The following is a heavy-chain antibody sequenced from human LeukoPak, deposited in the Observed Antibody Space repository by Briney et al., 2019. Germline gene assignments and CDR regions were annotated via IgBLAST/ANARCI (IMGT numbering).Heavy chain of an antibody. Sequence: SETLSLTCTVSGGSISGSSYYWGWIRQPPGKGLEWIGSIYYSGSTYYNPSLKSRVTISVDTSKNQFSLKLSSVTAADTAVYYCARHPDSLDYWGQGTLVTVSS. CDR3: ARHPDSLDY. J-gene: IGHJ4*02. CDR2: IYYSGST. D-gene: IGHD2-15*01. CDR1: GGSISGSSYY. V-gene: IGHV4-39*01.